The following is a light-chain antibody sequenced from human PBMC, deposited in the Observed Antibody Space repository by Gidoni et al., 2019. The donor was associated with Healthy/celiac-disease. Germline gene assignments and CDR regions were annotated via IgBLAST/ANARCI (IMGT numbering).Light chain of an antibody. CDR2: KAS. CDR3: QQYGRT. J-gene: IGKJ1*01. V-gene: IGKV1-5*03. Sequence: DIQMTQSPSTLSASGGDRVTITCRASQSISSWLAWYQQKPGKAPKLLIYKASSLESGVPSRFSGSGSGTEFTLTISSLQPDDFATYYCQQYGRTFGQGTKVEIK. CDR1: QSISSW.